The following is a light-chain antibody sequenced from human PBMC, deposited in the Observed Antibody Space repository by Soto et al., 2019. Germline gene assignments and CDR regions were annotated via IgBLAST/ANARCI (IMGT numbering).Light chain of an antibody. CDR1: QDISSW. CDR3: QQTNSFPYT. Sequence: IQMTQSPSSVSASVGDSVTITCRASQDISSWLAWYQQKPGKAPKLLISVASSLQTGVPSRFTGGGSGTDFTLTISSLQPEDFATYYCQQTNSFPYTFGQGNKLEFK. CDR2: VAS. J-gene: IGKJ2*01. V-gene: IGKV1D-12*01.